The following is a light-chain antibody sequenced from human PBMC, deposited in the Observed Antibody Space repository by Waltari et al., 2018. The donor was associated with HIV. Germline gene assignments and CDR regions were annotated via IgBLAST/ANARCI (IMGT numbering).Light chain of an antibody. V-gene: IGLV1-40*01. Sequence: QSVLTQPPSVSGAPGQRVTISCTGSSSNIGAGYPAHWYQQLPGTPPKLLIYGNSNRPSGVPDRFSGSKSGTSASLAITGLQAEDEADYYCQSHDSSLSGYVFGTGTKVTVL. CDR1: SSNIGAGYP. CDR3: QSHDSSLSGYV. J-gene: IGLJ1*01. CDR2: GNS.